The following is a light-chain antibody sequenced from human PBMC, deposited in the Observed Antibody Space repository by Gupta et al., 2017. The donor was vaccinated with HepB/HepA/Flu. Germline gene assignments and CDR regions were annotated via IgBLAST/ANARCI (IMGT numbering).Light chain of an antibody. CDR1: HIITRY. Sequence: DIQLTQSPSSLSASVGDRVNITCRTSHIITRYLNWYQQKPGKAPKVLIYTTSRLQSGVPSRFSGSGSVTDFTLTISSLQPEDFATYYCQQSFRTPWTFGQGTKVEIK. J-gene: IGKJ1*01. V-gene: IGKV1-39*01. CDR2: TTS. CDR3: QQSFRTPWT.